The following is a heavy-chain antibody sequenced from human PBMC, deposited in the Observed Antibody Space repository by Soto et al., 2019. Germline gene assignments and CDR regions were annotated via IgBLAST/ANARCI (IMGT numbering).Heavy chain of an antibody. CDR2: IYNGEST. CDR1: GASISNYY. D-gene: IGHD6-19*01. CDR3: AQTTGWSGFDY. V-gene: IGHV4-59*01. J-gene: IGHJ4*02. Sequence: QMQLQESGPGLVKPSETMSLTCTASGASISNYYWNWIRQPPGKGLEWIGHIYNGESTNYNPSLKSRVTISVDSSKNQLSLKLRSVTAADTAVYYCAQTTGWSGFDYWGQGARVTVSS.